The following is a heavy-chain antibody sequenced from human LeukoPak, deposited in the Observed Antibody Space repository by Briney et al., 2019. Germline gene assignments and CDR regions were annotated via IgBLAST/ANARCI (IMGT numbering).Heavy chain of an antibody. CDR1: GFTFDDYA. V-gene: IGHV3-9*01. CDR3: AKAEKDYYGSGSYYFDY. CDR2: ISWNSGSI. J-gene: IGHJ4*02. Sequence: GGSLRPSCAASGFTFDDYAMHWVRQAPGKGLEWVSGISWNSGSIGYADSVKGRFTISGDNAKNSLYLQMNSLRAEDTALYYCAKAEKDYYGSGSYYFDYWGQGTLVTVSS. D-gene: IGHD3-10*01.